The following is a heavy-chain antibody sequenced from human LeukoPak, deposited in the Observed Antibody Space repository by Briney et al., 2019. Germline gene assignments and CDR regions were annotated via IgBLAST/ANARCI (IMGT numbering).Heavy chain of an antibody. D-gene: IGHD2-2*03. CDR1: GLTFSSYV. V-gene: IGHV3-23*01. Sequence: GGSLRLSCAASGLTFSSYVVTWVRQAPGMGLEWVSTISSSGGSTYYADSVKGRFTFSRDHSKNRLYLQMNSLRAEDTAVYYCARDFIGYCSSTSCPFDYWGQGTLVTVSS. CDR3: ARDFIGYCSSTSCPFDY. CDR2: ISSSGGST. J-gene: IGHJ4*02.